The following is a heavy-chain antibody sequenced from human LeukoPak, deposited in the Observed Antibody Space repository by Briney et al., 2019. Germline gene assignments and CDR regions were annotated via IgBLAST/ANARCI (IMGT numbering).Heavy chain of an antibody. CDR1: GFTFSSYS. V-gene: IGHV3-21*01. CDR2: ISSSSYYL. CDR3: ARVDCSGASCYLDY. J-gene: IGHJ4*02. Sequence: KSGGSLRLSCAASGFTFSSYSMNWVRQAPGKGLEWVSGISSSSYYLTYADSVKGRFTVSRDNAKNSVFLLMNSLTAEDTAVYYCARVDCSGASCYLDYWGQGTLVTVSS. D-gene: IGHD2-15*01.